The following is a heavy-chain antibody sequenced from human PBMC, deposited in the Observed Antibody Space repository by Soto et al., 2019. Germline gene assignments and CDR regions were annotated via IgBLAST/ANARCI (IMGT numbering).Heavy chain of an antibody. CDR2: MTGGGGFT. CDR1: LFTFSSHA. Sequence: GSLRHSCAASLFTFSSHAMNLLRHSPVKGLEWVSSMTGGGGFTNYADSVKGRFTISRDNPKNMVYLQMNSLRAEDTAVYYCAKVHSYDSSGAHWNFECWGQGALVTVSS. CDR3: AKVHSYDSSGAHWNFEC. D-gene: IGHD3-22*01. V-gene: IGHV3-23*01. J-gene: IGHJ4*02.